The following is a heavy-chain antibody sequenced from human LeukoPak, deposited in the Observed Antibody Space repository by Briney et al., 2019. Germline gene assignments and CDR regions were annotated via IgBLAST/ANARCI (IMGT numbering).Heavy chain of an antibody. CDR3: AREAYYYGSGSLDY. V-gene: IGHV3-48*03. CDR1: GFTFSSYE. CDR2: ISSSGSTI. J-gene: IGHJ4*02. Sequence: GGSLRLSCAASGFTFSSYEMNWVRQAPGKGLEWVSYISSSGSTIYYADSVKGRFTISRDNSKNTLYLQMNSLRAEDTAVYYCAREAYYYGSGSLDYWGQGTLVTVSS. D-gene: IGHD3-10*01.